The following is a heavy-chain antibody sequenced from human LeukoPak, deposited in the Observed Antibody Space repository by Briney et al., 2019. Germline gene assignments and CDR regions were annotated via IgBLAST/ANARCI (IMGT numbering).Heavy chain of an antibody. J-gene: IGHJ4*02. D-gene: IGHD6-6*01. V-gene: IGHV4-4*09. CDR3: ARQYSSSSSFDY. Sequence: PSETLSLTCTVPGGSISSYYWSWIRQPPGKGLEWIGYIFTSGSTNYNPSLKSRVTISVDTSKNQLSLKLSSVTAADTAVYYCARQYSSSSSFDYWGQGTLVTVSS. CDR2: IFTSGST. CDR1: GGSISSYY.